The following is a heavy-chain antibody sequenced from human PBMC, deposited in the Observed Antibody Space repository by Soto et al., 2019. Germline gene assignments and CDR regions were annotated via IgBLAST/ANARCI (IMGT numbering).Heavy chain of an antibody. J-gene: IGHJ4*02. CDR2: ISYSGST. CDR1: GGSISSSDYY. V-gene: IGHV4-39*02. Sequence: PSETLSLTCTVSGGSISSSDYYWGWVRQPPGKGLEWIGHISYSGSTYYSPSLKSRVAISLGSSKKHFSLKLSSVTAADTAVYFCARLLTTYYSYFDYWGQGALVTVS. D-gene: IGHD4-4*01. CDR3: ARLLTTYYSYFDY.